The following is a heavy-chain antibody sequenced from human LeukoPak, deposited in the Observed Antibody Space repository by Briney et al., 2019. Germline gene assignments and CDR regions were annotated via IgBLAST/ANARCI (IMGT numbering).Heavy chain of an antibody. Sequence: GGSLRLSCAASGFTFSSYNMNWVRQAPGKGLEWVSVIYSSGSTYYADSVEGRFTISRDNSKNTLYLQMNGLRAEDTAVYYCARTKYYYDSSGYPDAFDIWGQGTMVTVSS. CDR2: IYSSGST. V-gene: IGHV3-53*01. J-gene: IGHJ3*02. D-gene: IGHD3-22*01. CDR1: GFTFSSYN. CDR3: ARTKYYYDSSGYPDAFDI.